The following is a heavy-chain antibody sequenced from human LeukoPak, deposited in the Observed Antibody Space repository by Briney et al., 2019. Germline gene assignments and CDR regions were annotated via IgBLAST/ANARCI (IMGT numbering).Heavy chain of an antibody. CDR2: INSDGSST. V-gene: IGHV3-74*01. J-gene: IGHJ4*02. CDR3: AGGIVVVSAIPGY. Sequence: GGSLRLSCAASGFTFSSYWMHWVRQVPGKGLVWVSRINSDGSSTTYADSVKGRFTISRDNAKNTLYLQMNSLRAGDTAVYYCAGGIVVVSAIPGYWGQGTLVTVSS. D-gene: IGHD2-21*02. CDR1: GFTFSSYW.